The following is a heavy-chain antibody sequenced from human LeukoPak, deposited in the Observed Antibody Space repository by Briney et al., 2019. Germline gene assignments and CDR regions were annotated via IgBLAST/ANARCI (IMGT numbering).Heavy chain of an antibody. D-gene: IGHD3-10*01. J-gene: IGHJ4*02. CDR2: IIPIFGTA. Sequence: PVKVSCKASGGTFSSYAISWVRQAPGQGLERMGGIIPIFGTANYAQKFQGRVTITADESTSTAYMELSSLRSEDTAVYYCAGSGSYYNLGYFDYWGQGTLVTVSS. V-gene: IGHV1-69*13. CDR3: AGSGSYYNLGYFDY. CDR1: GGTFSSYA.